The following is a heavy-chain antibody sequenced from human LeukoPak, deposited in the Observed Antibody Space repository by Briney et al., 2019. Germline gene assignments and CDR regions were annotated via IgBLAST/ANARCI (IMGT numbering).Heavy chain of an antibody. CDR2: IEQDGSEE. D-gene: IGHD6-19*01. CDR3: ARSQIAMAAYYFDY. CDR1: GFTFSSYA. J-gene: IGHJ4*02. Sequence: GGSLRLSCAASGFTFSSYAMSWVRQAPGKGLEWVANIEQDGSEEYYVDSLKGRFTISRDNAKNSLYLQMNSPRAEDTAVYHCARSQIAMAAYYFDYWGQGTLVTVSS. V-gene: IGHV3-7*03.